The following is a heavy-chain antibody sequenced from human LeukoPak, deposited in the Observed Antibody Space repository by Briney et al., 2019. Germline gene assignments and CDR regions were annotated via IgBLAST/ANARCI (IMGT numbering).Heavy chain of an antibody. J-gene: IGHJ3*02. D-gene: IGHD6-13*01. V-gene: IGHV4-59*08. CDR2: IYYSGST. CDR1: GGSISSYY. Sequence: SETLSLTCTVSGGSISSYYWSWIRQPPGKGLEWIGYIYYSGSTNYNPSLKSRVTISVDTSKNQFSLKLSSVTAADTAVYYCARCPHTSSWQQLSHAFDTWGQGTMVTVSS. CDR3: ARCPHTSSWQQLSHAFDT.